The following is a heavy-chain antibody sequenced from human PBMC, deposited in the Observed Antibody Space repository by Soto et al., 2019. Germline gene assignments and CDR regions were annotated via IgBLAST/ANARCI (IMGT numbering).Heavy chain of an antibody. CDR3: TRLASGYDYGPVLN. CDR1: GFTFSGSA. Sequence: GGSLRLSCAASGFTFSGSAMHWVRQASGKGLEWVGRIRSKANSYATAYAASVKGRFTISRDDSKNTAYLQMNSLKTEDTAVYYCTRLASGYDYGPVLNWGQGTLVTVSS. V-gene: IGHV3-73*01. D-gene: IGHD5-12*01. J-gene: IGHJ4*02. CDR2: IRSKANSYAT.